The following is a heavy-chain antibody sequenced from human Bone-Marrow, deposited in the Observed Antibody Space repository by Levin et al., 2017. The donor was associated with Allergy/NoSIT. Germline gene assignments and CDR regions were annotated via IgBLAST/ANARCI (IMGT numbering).Heavy chain of an antibody. V-gene: IGHV3-7*01. CDR1: GFTFSSYW. CDR2: IKQDGSEK. CDR3: ARYNIDYDSSGYYWPRFDY. D-gene: IGHD3-22*01. J-gene: IGHJ4*02. Sequence: PGESLKISCAASGFTFSSYWMSWVRQAPGKGLEWVANIKQDGSEKYYVDSVKGRFTISRDNAKNSLYLQMNNLRAEDTAVYYCARYNIDYDSSGYYWPRFDYWGQGTLVTVSS.